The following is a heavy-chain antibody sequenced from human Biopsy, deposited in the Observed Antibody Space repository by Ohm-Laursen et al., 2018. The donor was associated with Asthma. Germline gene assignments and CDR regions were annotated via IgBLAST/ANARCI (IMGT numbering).Heavy chain of an antibody. V-gene: IGHV3-33*01. CDR3: ASESYLRGFGHTLDL. Sequence: SLRLSCSASGFTFRHYALHWVRQAPGKGLEWGAFILSDGGEPSYADSVKGRFSISRDNSKSTVYLQMNSLRAGDTAVYYCASESYLRGFGHTLDLWGQGTQVTFS. D-gene: IGHD5-12*01. J-gene: IGHJ5*02. CDR1: GFTFRHYA. CDR2: ILSDGGEP.